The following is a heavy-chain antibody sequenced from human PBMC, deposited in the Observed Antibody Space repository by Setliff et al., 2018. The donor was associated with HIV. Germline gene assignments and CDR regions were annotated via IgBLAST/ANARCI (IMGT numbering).Heavy chain of an antibody. J-gene: IGHJ3*02. D-gene: IGHD2-8*01. CDR3: AHMATQWDGFDI. CDR1: GYTFTGYN. CDR2: INPGSGAT. Sequence: ASVKVSCKASGYTFTGYNLHWLRQAPGQGLEWMGVINPGSGATIYAQRFQGRLTMTRDTSTSTVYMKLSGLTSKDTAVYFCAHMATQWDGFDIWGQGTMVTVSS. V-gene: IGHV1-46*03.